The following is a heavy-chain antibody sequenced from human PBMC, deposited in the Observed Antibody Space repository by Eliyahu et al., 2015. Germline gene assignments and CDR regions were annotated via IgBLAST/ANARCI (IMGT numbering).Heavy chain of an antibody. CDR3: ARAAGLLWFEF. V-gene: IGHV3-13*01. D-gene: IGHD3-10*01. CDR2: FGSTGNT. J-gene: IGHJ5*01. Sequence: EVQLVESGGGFVQPGGSLRLSCAASGFTFSNYDMNWVRQATGKGLEWVSGFGSTGNTYYPGTVEGRFTISRENAKNSLYLQMNDLRAGDTAVYYCARAAGLLWFEFWGPGTLVTVSS. CDR1: GFTFSNYD.